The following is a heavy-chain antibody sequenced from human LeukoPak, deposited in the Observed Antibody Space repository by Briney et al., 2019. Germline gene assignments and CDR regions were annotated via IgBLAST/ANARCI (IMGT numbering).Heavy chain of an antibody. Sequence: GGSLRLSCSASGFIFSTYAMSWVRQAPGRGLEWVSTIGTSGRDTYYADSVKGRFIVSRDNSKNTLSLQMSSLRAEDTAVFYCARDQYDTWSRRGNFDSWGQGTLVIVSS. D-gene: IGHD3-3*01. CDR2: IGTSGRDT. CDR1: GFIFSTYA. J-gene: IGHJ4*02. V-gene: IGHV3-23*01. CDR3: ARDQYDTWSRRGNFDS.